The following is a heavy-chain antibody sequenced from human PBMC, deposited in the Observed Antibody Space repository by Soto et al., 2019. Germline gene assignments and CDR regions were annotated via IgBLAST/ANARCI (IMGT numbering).Heavy chain of an antibody. Sequence: QVQQLESGPGLVKPWDTLSLTCTVSGAYISDFSWSWIRQPAGKGLEWIGRITVNGNTQYNPSFRSRVTMSMDTSRNQFSLNLQSASAADTALYYCARESGENWTYEAHWGQGTLVTVSS. CDR3: ARESGENWTYEAH. CDR1: GAYISDFS. V-gene: IGHV4-4*07. D-gene: IGHD1-7*01. CDR2: ITVNGNT. J-gene: IGHJ1*01.